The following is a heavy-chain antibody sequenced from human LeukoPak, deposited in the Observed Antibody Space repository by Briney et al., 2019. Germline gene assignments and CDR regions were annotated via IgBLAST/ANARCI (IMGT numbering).Heavy chain of an antibody. V-gene: IGHV3-7*01. CDR2: IKEDGSET. J-gene: IGHJ5*02. Sequence: PGGSLRLSCAASGFTFSSYSMNWVRQAPGKGLEWVANIKEDGSETYYVDSVKGRFTISRDNAKNSLYLQMNSLRAEDTAVYYCASLSSWGQGTLVTVSS. CDR3: ASLSS. CDR1: GFTFSSYS.